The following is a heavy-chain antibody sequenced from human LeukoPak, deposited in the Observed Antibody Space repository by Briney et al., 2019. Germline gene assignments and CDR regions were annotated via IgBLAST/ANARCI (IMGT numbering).Heavy chain of an antibody. CDR3: ARSPHRSGDAFDI. CDR2: ISGYNGNT. J-gene: IGHJ3*02. Sequence: ASVKVSCKASGYTFTNFGINWVRQAPGQGLEWMGWISGYNGNTNYAQKFQGRVTMTTDTSTSTAYMELRSLRSDDTAVYYCARSPHRSGDAFDIWGQGTMVTVSS. V-gene: IGHV1-18*01. D-gene: IGHD6-25*01. CDR1: GYTFTNFG.